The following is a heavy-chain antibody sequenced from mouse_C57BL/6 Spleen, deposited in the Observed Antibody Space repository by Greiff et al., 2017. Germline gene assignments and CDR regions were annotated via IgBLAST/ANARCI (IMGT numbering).Heavy chain of an antibody. Sequence: VQLQESGAELARPGASVKMSCKASGYTFTSYTMHWVKQRPGQGLEWIGYINPSSGYTKYNQKFKDKATLSADKSSSPSYMQLRGLTSEDSAVYYCARRPSYDHLDYWGQGTTLTVSS. CDR3: ARRPSYDHLDY. V-gene: IGHV1-4*01. CDR1: GYTFTSYT. J-gene: IGHJ2*01. D-gene: IGHD2-3*01. CDR2: INPSSGYT.